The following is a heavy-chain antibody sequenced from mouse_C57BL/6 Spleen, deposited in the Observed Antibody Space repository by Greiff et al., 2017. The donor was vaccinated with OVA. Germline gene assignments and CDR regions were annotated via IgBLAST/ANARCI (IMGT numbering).Heavy chain of an antibody. CDR2: IHPSDSDT. Sequence: QVQLQQPGAELVKPGASVKVSCKASGYTFTSYWMHWVKQRPGQGLEWIGRIHPSDSDTNYNQKFKGKATLTVDKSSSTAYMQLSSLTSEDSAVYYCASIYSDYDNYFDYWGQGTTLTVSS. V-gene: IGHV1-74*01. CDR1: GYTFTSYW. J-gene: IGHJ2*01. CDR3: ASIYSDYDNYFDY. D-gene: IGHD2-4*01.